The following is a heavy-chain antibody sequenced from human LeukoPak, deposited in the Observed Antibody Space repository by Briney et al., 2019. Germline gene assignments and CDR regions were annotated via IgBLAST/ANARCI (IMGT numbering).Heavy chain of an antibody. CDR1: GFTFSSYA. V-gene: IGHV3-23*01. CDR3: AKDGTSMEGWIQLWSHLDY. J-gene: IGHJ4*02. D-gene: IGHD5-18*01. CDR2: ISGSGGST. Sequence: PGGSLRLSCAASGFTFSSYAMSWVRQAPGKGLEWVSAISGSGGSTYYADSVKGRFTISRDNSKNTLYLQMNSLRAEDTAVYYCAKDGTSMEGWIQLWSHLDYWGQGTLVTVSS.